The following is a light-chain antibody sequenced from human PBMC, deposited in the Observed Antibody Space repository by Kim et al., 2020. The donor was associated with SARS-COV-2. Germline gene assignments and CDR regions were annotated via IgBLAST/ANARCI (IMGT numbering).Light chain of an antibody. V-gene: IGKV3-11*01. CDR3: QQRRNWPYT. J-gene: IGKJ2*01. CDR1: QSRPRS. CDR2: DVS. Sequence: FAGGRATLACRASQSRPRSLAWFQQNPGQAPRLLLYDVSTRATGIPARFSGGGSGTDFTLTITNLQPEDSAVYYCQQRRNWPYTFGQGTKLEI.